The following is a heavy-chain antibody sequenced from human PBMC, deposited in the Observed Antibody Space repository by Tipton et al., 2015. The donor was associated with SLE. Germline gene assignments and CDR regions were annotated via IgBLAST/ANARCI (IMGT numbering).Heavy chain of an antibody. CDR3: ARHPGARHFDY. CDR1: GGSISSSSYY. J-gene: IGHJ4*02. Sequence: TLSLTCTVSGGSISSSSYYWGWIRQPPGKGLEWIGSIYYSGSTYYNPSLKSRVTISADTSKNQFSLKLSSVTAADTAVYYYARHPGARHFDYWGQGTLVTVSS. D-gene: IGHD6-6*01. CDR2: IYYSGST. V-gene: IGHV4-39*07.